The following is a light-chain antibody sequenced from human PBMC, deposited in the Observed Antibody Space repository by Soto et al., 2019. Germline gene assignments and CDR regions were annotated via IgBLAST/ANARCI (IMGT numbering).Light chain of an antibody. CDR1: QSPEYSDGNTY. CDR3: MQGTHWPYT. V-gene: IGKV2-30*01. J-gene: IGKJ2*01. Sequence: VVMTQSPLSLPVTLGQPASISCRSSQSPEYSDGNTYLNWFQQRPGESPRRLIYKDSNRDSGVPDRFSGSGSGADFPLRISSVEAEDVGVYYCMQGTHWPYTFGQGKKLEIK. CDR2: KDS.